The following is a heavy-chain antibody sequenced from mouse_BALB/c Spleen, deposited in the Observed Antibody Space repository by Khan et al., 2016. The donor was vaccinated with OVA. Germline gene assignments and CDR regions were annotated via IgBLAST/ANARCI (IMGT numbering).Heavy chain of an antibody. Sequence: EVKLQESGPGLVKPSQSLSLTCTVTGYSITSDYAWNWLRQFPGNKLEWMGYISYSGSTSYNPSLKSRISITRDTSKNQFFLQLNSVTTEDTATYYCARSIMANWGQGTTLTVSS. J-gene: IGHJ2*01. CDR2: ISYSGST. V-gene: IGHV3-2*02. CDR3: ARSIMAN. CDR1: GYSITSDYA.